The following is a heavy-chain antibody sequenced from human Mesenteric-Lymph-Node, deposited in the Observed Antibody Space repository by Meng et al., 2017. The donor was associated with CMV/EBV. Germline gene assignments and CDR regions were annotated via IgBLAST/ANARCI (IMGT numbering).Heavy chain of an antibody. V-gene: IGHV1-69*04. CDR2: IIPVLGIT. J-gene: IGHJ4*02. CDR1: GDTFSSYT. D-gene: IGHD4-17*01. Sequence: SVKVSCKASGDTFSSYTITWVRQAPGQGLEWMGRIIPVLGITNYAQKFQGRVTITADKSTSTAYIDLSSLRSEDTAVYYCARDYDYGDARGCPDYWGQGTLVTVSS. CDR3: ARDYDYGDARGCPDY.